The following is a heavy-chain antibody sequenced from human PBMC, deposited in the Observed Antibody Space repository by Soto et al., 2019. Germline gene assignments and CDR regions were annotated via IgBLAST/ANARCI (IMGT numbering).Heavy chain of an antibody. V-gene: IGHV3-30*18. Sequence: PGGSLRLSCAASGFTFSSYGMHWVRQAPGKGLEWVAVISYDGSNKYYADSVKGRFTISRDNSKNTLYLQMNSLRAEDTAVYYCAKSGYSYGSRNYYYGMDVWGQGTTVTVS. D-gene: IGHD5-18*01. CDR2: ISYDGSNK. CDR3: AKSGYSYGSRNYYYGMDV. J-gene: IGHJ6*02. CDR1: GFTFSSYG.